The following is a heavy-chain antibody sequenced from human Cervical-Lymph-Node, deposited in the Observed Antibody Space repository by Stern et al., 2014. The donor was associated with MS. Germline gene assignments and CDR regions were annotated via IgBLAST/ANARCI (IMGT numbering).Heavy chain of an antibody. CDR3: MGVGDAMHV. CDR2: ISFVGGNK. CDR1: CFSLSNSG. V-gene: IGHV3-30*03. Sequence: VQLVESGGGVVQPGGSLTLSCAASCFSLSNSGMHWVRQAPGKGLEWVAVISFVGGNKKYGDSVKGRFRISRDIANDHLVLQMNSLRPEDTAVYYCMGVGDAMHVWGQGTTVIVSS. J-gene: IGHJ6*02.